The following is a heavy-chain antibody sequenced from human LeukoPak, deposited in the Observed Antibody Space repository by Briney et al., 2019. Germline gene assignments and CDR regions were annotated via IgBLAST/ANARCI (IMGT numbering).Heavy chain of an antibody. V-gene: IGHV3-21*01. CDR1: GFTFSSYS. D-gene: IGHD3-10*01. CDR2: ISSSSSYI. Sequence: GGSLRLSSAASGFTFSSYSMNWVRQAPGKGLEWVSSISSSSSYIYYADSVKGRFTISRDNAKNSLYLQMNSLRAEDTAVYYCARDGSGGYNWFDPWGQGTLVTVSS. J-gene: IGHJ5*02. CDR3: ARDGSGGYNWFDP.